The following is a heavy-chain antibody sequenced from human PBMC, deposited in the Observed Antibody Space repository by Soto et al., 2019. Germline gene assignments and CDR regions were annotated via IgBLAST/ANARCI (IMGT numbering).Heavy chain of an antibody. D-gene: IGHD3-22*01. Sequence: GESLKISCTGSGYSFTSYWIGWVRQMPGKGLEWMGIIYPGDSDTRYSPSFQGQVTISADKSISTAYLQWSSLKASDTAMYYCASHDYYDSSGHYYGMDVWGQGTTVTVSS. CDR2: IYPGDSDT. J-gene: IGHJ6*02. CDR3: ASHDYYDSSGHYYGMDV. CDR1: GYSFTSYW. V-gene: IGHV5-51*01.